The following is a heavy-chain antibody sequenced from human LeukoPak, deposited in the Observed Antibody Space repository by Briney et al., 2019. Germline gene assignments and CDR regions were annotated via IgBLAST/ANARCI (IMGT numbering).Heavy chain of an antibody. CDR1: GFTFSNAW. J-gene: IGHJ4*02. V-gene: IGHV3-15*01. Sequence: PGGSLRLSCAVSGFTFSNAWMSWVRQAPGKGLEWVGRIKSKTDGGTTDYAAPVKGRFTISRDDSKNTLYLQMNSLKTEDTAVYYCTTPGIVVAGTIGYYFDYWGQGILVTVSS. CDR2: IKSKTDGGTT. CDR3: TTPGIVVAGTIGYYFDY. D-gene: IGHD6-19*01.